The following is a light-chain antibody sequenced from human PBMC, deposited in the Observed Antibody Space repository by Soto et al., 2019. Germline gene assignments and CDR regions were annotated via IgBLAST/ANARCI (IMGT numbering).Light chain of an antibody. Sequence: DIQMTQSPSSLSASVGDRVIITCRASQTISRSLNWYQQKPAKAPKLLIYDASNLQSGVPSRFSGSGSGTDVTLTISSLQPEDCATYYCQQSYTTPLTVGGGTKVEIK. CDR1: QTISRS. J-gene: IGKJ4*01. CDR3: QQSYTTPLT. CDR2: DAS. V-gene: IGKV1-39*01.